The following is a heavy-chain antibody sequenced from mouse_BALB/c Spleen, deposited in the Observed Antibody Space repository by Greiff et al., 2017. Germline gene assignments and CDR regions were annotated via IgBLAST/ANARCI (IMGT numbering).Heavy chain of an antibody. J-gene: IGHJ3*01. D-gene: IGHD1-1*01. V-gene: IGHV2-2*02. CDR3: ARNTGYYGSSGAWFAY. CDR2: IWSGGST. Sequence: VKLQESGPGLVQPSQSLSITCTVSGFSLTSYGVHWVRQSPGKGLEWLGVIWSGGSTDYNAAFISRLSISKDNSKSQVFFKMNSLQANDTAIYYCARNTGYYGSSGAWFAYWGQGTLVTVSA. CDR1: GFSLTSYG.